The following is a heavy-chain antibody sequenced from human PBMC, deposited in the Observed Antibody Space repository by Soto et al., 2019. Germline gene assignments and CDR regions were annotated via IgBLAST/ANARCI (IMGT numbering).Heavy chain of an antibody. Sequence: QVQLVESGGGVVQPGRSLRLSCAASGFTFSSYAMHWVRQAPGKGLEWVAVISYDGSNKYYADSVKGRFTISGDNSKNALYLQMNSLRAEDTAVYYCARNQCSGGSCYLDYWGQGALVTVSS. D-gene: IGHD2-15*01. CDR1: GFTFSSYA. V-gene: IGHV3-30-3*01. J-gene: IGHJ4*02. CDR2: ISYDGSNK. CDR3: ARNQCSGGSCYLDY.